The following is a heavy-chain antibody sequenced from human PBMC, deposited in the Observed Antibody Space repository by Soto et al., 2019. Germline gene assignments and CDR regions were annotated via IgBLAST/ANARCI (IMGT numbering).Heavy chain of an antibody. J-gene: IGHJ6*02. CDR1: GFTFSSYG. D-gene: IGHD1-1*01. V-gene: IGHV3-33*01. CDR3: ASDLPERKSWGVYYYGMDG. Sequence: QVQLGESGGGVVQPGRSLRLSCAASGFTFSSYGMHWVRQAPGKGLEWVAVIWYDGSNKYYADSVKGRFTISRDNSKNTMYLQMNSLRAEDTALSYCASDLPERKSWGVYYYGMDGWGRGSTVTVSS. CDR2: IWYDGSNK.